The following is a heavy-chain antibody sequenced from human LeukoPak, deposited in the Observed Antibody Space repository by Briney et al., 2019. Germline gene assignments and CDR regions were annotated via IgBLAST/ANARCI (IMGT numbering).Heavy chain of an antibody. D-gene: IGHD3-10*01. Sequence: GGSLRLSCAASGFTFSSYWMSWVRQAPGKGLEWVANIKQDGSEKYYVDSVKGRFTISRDSAKNSLYLQMNSLRAEDTAVYYCARGSLWSRGYYYGMDVWGKGTTVTVSS. J-gene: IGHJ6*04. V-gene: IGHV3-7*03. CDR2: IKQDGSEK. CDR1: GFTFSSYW. CDR3: ARGSLWSRGYYYGMDV.